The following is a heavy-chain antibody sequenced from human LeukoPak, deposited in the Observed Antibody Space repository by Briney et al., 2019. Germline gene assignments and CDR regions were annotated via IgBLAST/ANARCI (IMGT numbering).Heavy chain of an antibody. Sequence: GGSLRLSCAASGFTFDDYAMHWVRQAPGKDLEWVSGISWNSGSIGYADSVKGRFTISRDNAKNSLYLQMNSLRAEDTALYYCATEIVWDFDYWGQGTLVTVSS. D-gene: IGHD3-22*01. V-gene: IGHV3-9*01. CDR3: ATEIVWDFDY. CDR1: GFTFDDYA. CDR2: ISWNSGSI. J-gene: IGHJ4*02.